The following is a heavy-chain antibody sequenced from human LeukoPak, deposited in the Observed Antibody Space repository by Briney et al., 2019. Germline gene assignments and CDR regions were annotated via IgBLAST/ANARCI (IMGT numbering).Heavy chain of an antibody. V-gene: IGHV3-30*03. CDR2: ISYDAESN. Sequence: PGGSLRLSCVTSGFTFSDYGMHWVRQVPGKGLEWVAVISYDAESNYHVDSVKGRFTISRDNAKNSLYLPMNSLRAEDTALYYCASLSRPYYFDYWGQGTLVTVSS. CDR1: GFTFSDYG. J-gene: IGHJ4*02. CDR3: ASLSRPYYFDY.